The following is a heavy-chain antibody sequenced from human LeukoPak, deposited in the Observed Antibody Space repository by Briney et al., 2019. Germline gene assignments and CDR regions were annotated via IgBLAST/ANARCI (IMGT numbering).Heavy chain of an antibody. J-gene: IGHJ3*02. V-gene: IGHV1-69*04. CDR3: ARESSRGGYNPGPFDI. D-gene: IGHD5-24*01. CDR1: GGTFSSYA. CDR2: IIPILGIA. Sequence: ASVKVSCKVSGGTFSSYAISWVRQAPGQGLEWMGRIIPILGIANYAQKFQGRVTITADKSTSTAYMELSSLRSKDTAVYYCARESSRGGYNPGPFDIWGQGTMVTVSS.